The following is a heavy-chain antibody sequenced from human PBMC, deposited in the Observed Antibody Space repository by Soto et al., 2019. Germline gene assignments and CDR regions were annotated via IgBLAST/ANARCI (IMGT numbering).Heavy chain of an antibody. Sequence: GGSLRLSCAASGFTLSNAWTNWVRQAPGEGPEWVGHIKSKSDGGTTDYAAPVKGRFTISREDSKNTLYLQMNSLKTEDTAVYYCTTGISMVRGVSGDFWGQGTLVTVSS. D-gene: IGHD3-10*01. V-gene: IGHV3-15*07. CDR1: GFTLSNAW. CDR3: TTGISMVRGVSGDF. CDR2: IKSKSDGGTT. J-gene: IGHJ4*02.